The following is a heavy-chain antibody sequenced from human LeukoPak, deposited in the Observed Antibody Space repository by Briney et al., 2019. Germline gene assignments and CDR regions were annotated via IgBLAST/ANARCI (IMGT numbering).Heavy chain of an antibody. CDR1: GFTFSSYE. CDR3: ARDFGYYGSGSYPDYFDY. J-gene: IGHJ4*02. Sequence: GGSLRLSCAASGFTFSSYEMNWVGQAPGKGLEWVSYISSSGSAIYYADSVKGRFTISRDNAKNSLYLQMNSLRAEDTAVYYCARDFGYYGSGSYPDYFDYWGQGTLVTVSS. D-gene: IGHD3-10*01. V-gene: IGHV3-48*03. CDR2: ISSSGSAI.